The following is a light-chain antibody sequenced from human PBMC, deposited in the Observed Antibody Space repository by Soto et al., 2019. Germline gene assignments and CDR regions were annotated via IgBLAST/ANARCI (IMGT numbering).Light chain of an antibody. Sequence: EIVLTQSPGTLSLSPGERATLSCRASQSVSGNSLAWYQQKPGQAPRLLIYGASSRATCIPDRFSGSVSGTDFTLTTSTLEPEDFGVYYCQQYGTSPPHTFGQGTRL. V-gene: IGKV3-20*01. J-gene: IGKJ5*01. CDR1: QSVSGNS. CDR2: GAS. CDR3: QQYGTSPPHT.